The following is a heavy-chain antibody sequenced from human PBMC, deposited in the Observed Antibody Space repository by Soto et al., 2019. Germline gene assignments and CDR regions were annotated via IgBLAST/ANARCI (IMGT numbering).Heavy chain of an antibody. CDR2: IYYSGST. CDR3: ARHIDYYDSSGYLFDY. V-gene: IGHV4-39*01. CDR1: GGSISSSSYY. J-gene: IGHJ4*02. D-gene: IGHD3-22*01. Sequence: PSETLSLTCTVSGGSISSSSYYWGWIRQPPGKGLEWIGSIYYSGSTYYNPSLKSRVTISVDTSKSQFSLKLSSVTAADTAVYYCARHIDYYDSSGYLFDYWGQGTLVTV.